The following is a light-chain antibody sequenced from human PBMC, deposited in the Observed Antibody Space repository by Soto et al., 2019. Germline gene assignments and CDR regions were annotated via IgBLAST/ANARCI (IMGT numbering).Light chain of an antibody. CDR1: NSNIETNT. CDR3: AAWDDSLGAYV. V-gene: IGLV1-44*01. Sequence: QSVLTQPPSAPATPGQRVTISCSGSNSNIETNTVNWYQQLPGTAPRLLIYTNNQRPSGVPQRFSGSKTGTSASLAIGGLQSEDGADYYCAAWDDSLGAYVFGTGTKVTVL. CDR2: TNN. J-gene: IGLJ1*01.